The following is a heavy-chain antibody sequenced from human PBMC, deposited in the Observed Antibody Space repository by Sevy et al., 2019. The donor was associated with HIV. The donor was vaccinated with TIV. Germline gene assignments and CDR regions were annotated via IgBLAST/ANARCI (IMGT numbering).Heavy chain of an antibody. CDR1: GGSISRYY. D-gene: IGHD3-3*01. CDR3: ATNYDVWSGYYTEVNDYYGMDV. V-gene: IGHV4-59*01. CDR2: IYYSGST. Sequence: SETLSLTCTASGGSISRYYWSWIRQPPGKGLEWIGYIYYSGSTTYNPSLKSRVTISVDTSKNQFSLKLSSVTAADTAVYYCATNYDVWSGYYTEVNDYYGMDVWGQGTTVTVSS. J-gene: IGHJ6*02.